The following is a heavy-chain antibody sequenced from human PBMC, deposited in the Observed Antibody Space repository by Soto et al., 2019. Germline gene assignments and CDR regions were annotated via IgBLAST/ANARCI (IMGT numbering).Heavy chain of an antibody. V-gene: IGHV1-46*01. CDR1: GYSFPSYV. Sequence: GASLKLSCKSSGYSFPSYVISWVRQAPGQGLEWMGIINPSGGSTSYAQKFQGRVTMTRDTSTSTVYVALSSLRSEDTAVYYCAGVFCGGGSCYGIDYWG. CDR3: AGVFCGGGSCYGIDY. CDR2: INPSGGST. J-gene: IGHJ4*01. D-gene: IGHD2-15*01.